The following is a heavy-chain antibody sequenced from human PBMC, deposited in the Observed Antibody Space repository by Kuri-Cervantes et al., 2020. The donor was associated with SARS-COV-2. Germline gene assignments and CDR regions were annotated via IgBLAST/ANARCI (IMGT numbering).Heavy chain of an antibody. D-gene: IGHD4-17*01. CDR3: ARVDYGDYLGYYYYGMDV. CDR1: GGSISSSSYY. CDR2: IYYSGST. J-gene: IGHJ6*02. V-gene: IGHV4-61*05. Sequence: SETLSLTCTVSGGSISSSSYYWGWIRQPPGKGLEWIGYIYYSGSTNYNPSLKSRVTISVDTSKNQFSLKLSSVTAADTAVYYCARVDYGDYLGYYYYGMDVWGQGTTVTVSS.